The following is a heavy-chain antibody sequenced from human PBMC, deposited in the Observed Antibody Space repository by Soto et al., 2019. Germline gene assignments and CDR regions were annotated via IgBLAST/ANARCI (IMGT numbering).Heavy chain of an antibody. J-gene: IGHJ6*02. V-gene: IGHV1-69*13. CDR3: AGGNYYGSSYYYDYGMDV. CDR1: GGTFTSYA. CDR2: IIPIFGTA. D-gene: IGHD3-10*01. Sequence: SVKVSCKASGGTFTSYAISWVRQAPGQGLEWMGGIIPIFGTANYAQKFQGRVTITADESTSTAYMELSSLRSEDTAVYYCAGGNYYGSSYYYDYGMDVWGQGTTVTVSS.